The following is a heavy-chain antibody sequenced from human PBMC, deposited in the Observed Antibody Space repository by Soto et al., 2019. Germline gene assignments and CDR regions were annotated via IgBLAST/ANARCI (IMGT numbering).Heavy chain of an antibody. D-gene: IGHD2-15*01. CDR1: GFTFSSYA. CDR3: ARDKAELRKMVVAATHAFDI. V-gene: IGHV3-30-3*01. CDR2: ISYDGSNK. J-gene: IGHJ3*02. Sequence: GGSLRLSCAASGFTFSSYAMHWVRQAPGKGLEWVAVISYDGSNKYYADSAKGRFTISRDNSKNTLYLQMNSLRAEDTAVYYCARDKAELRKMVVAATHAFDIWGQGTMVTVSS.